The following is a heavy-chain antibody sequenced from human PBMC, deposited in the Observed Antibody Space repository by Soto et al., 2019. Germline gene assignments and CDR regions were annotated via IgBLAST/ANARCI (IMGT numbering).Heavy chain of an antibody. CDR1: GGSFSGYY. D-gene: IGHD2-2*01. V-gene: IGHV4-34*01. Sequence: PSETLSLTCAVYGGSFSGYYWSWIRQPPGKGLEWIGEINHSGSTNYNPSLKSRVTISVDTSKNRFSLKLSSVTAADTAVYYCARDPLHCSSTSCQIFDYWGQGTLVTVPQ. CDR3: ARDPLHCSSTSCQIFDY. CDR2: INHSGST. J-gene: IGHJ4*02.